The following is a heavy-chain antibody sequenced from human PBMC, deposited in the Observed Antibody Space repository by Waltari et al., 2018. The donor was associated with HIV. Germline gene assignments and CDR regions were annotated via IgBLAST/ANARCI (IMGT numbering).Heavy chain of an antibody. V-gene: IGHV4-38-2*02. CDR2: IYHSGST. Sequence: QVQLQESGPGLVKPSETLSLTCAVSGYSISSGYYWGWIRQPPGKGLEWIRSIYHSGSTYYNPSLKSRVTISVDTSKNQFSLKLSSVTAADTAVYYCARDGGGSYGADYWGQGTLVTVSS. CDR3: ARDGGGSYGADY. J-gene: IGHJ4*02. D-gene: IGHD1-26*01. CDR1: GYSISSGYY.